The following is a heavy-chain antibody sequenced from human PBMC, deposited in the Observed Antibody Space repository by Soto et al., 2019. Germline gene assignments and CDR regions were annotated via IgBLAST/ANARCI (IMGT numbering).Heavy chain of an antibody. Sequence: QVQLVESGGGVVQPGRSLRLSCAASGFTFSSYGMHWVRQAPGKGLEWVAVIWYDGSNKYYADSVKGRFTISRDNSKNTLYLQMNSLRAEDPAVYYCARDAVFGGVIADAFDIWGQGTMVTGSS. CDR2: IWYDGSNK. CDR3: ARDAVFGGVIADAFDI. J-gene: IGHJ3*02. D-gene: IGHD3-16*02. V-gene: IGHV3-33*01. CDR1: GFTFSSYG.